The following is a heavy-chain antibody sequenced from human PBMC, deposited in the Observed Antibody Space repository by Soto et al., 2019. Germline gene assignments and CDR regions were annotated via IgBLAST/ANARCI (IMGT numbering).Heavy chain of an antibody. V-gene: IGHV1-2*02. CDR2: INPNSGGT. Sequence: ASVKVSCKASGYTFTGYYMHWVRQAPGQGLEWMGWINPNSGGTNYAQKFQGRVTMTRDTSISTAYMELSRLRSDDTAVYYCARDITGTTKPEYWFDPWGQGTLVTVSS. CDR3: ARDITGTTKPEYWFDP. J-gene: IGHJ5*02. CDR1: GYTFTGYY. D-gene: IGHD1-7*01.